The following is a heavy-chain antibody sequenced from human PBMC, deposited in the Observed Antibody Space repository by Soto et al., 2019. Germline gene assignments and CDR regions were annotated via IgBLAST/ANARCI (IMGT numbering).Heavy chain of an antibody. CDR3: ARAGFSYGHLLF. J-gene: IGHJ4*02. CDR1: GGPIKTGDYY. Sequence: PSETLSLSCNVSGGPIKTGDYYWNWIRQPPGKGLEWIGYVFYSGATNYSPSLKSRAAISMDTSKNQFSLSLTSVNAADTAVYYCARAGFSYGHLLFWGQG. D-gene: IGHD3-10*01. V-gene: IGHV4-30-4*01. CDR2: VFYSGAT.